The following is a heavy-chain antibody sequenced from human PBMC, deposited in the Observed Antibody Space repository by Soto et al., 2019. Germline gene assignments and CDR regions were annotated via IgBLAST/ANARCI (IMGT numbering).Heavy chain of an antibody. J-gene: IGHJ4*02. Sequence: EVQLLESGGGLVQPGGSLRLSCAASGFTFSSYAMSWVRQAPGKGLEWVSAISGSGGSTYYADSVKGRFTISRDNSKNTLEQQRDSLRAEDTAVYYCAKAAFMTMDLDYWGQGTLVTVSS. D-gene: IGHD3-10*01. CDR2: ISGSGGST. V-gene: IGHV3-23*01. CDR1: GFTFSSYA. CDR3: AKAAFMTMDLDY.